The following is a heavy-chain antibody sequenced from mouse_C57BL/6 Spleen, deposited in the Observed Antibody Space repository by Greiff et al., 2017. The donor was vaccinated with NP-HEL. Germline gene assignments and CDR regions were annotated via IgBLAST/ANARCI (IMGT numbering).Heavy chain of an antibody. D-gene: IGHD1-1*01. Sequence: QVQLKQSGAELAKPGASVKLSCKASGYTFTSYWMHWVKQRPGQGLEWIGYINPSSGHTKYNQKFKDKATLTADKSSSTAYMQLSRLTYEDSAVYFCARGTTVVATDYFYYWGQGTTLTVSS. CDR2: INPSSGHT. CDR3: ARGTTVVATDYFYY. V-gene: IGHV1-7*01. J-gene: IGHJ2*01. CDR1: GYTFTSYW.